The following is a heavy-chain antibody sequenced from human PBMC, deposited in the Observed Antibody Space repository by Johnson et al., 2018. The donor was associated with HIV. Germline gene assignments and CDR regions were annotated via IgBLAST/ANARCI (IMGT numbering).Heavy chain of an antibody. CDR1: GFTFNNAW. CDR2: IYSGGRT. D-gene: IGHD3-10*01. V-gene: IGHV3-66*01. J-gene: IGHJ3*02. Sequence: VQLVESGGGLVKPGGSLRLSCAASGFTFNNAWMSWVRQAPGKGLEWVSVIYSGGRTYYADSVKGRFTISRDNSKNTLYLQMNSLRAEDTAVYYCASPDYERYYGAFDIWGQGTMVTVSS. CDR3: ASPDYERYYGAFDI.